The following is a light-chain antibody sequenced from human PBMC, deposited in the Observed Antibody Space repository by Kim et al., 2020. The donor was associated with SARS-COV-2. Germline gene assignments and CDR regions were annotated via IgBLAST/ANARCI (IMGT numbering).Light chain of an antibody. J-gene: IGKJ1*01. CDR3: HQYHNWPRT. Sequence: VSPGERATLSCRASESVSSYLAWYQQRPGQAPRLLMFAASTRAAGIPARVSGSGSGTEFTLTISSLQSEDLSVYYCHQYHNWPRTFGQGTKVDIK. CDR1: ESVSSY. V-gene: IGKV3-15*01. CDR2: AAS.